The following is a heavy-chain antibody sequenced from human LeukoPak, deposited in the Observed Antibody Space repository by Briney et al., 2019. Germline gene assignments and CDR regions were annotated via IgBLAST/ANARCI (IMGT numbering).Heavy chain of an antibody. CDR3: ARDLIIYSGWYPYFDY. Sequence: GGSLRLSCAASGFTVSSNHMSWVRQAPGKGLEWVSVIYSGGSTYYADSVKGRFTISRDNSKNTLYLQMNSLRAEDTAVYYCARDLIIYSGWYPYFDYWGQGTLVTVSS. V-gene: IGHV3-66*01. CDR1: GFTVSSNH. CDR2: IYSGGST. J-gene: IGHJ4*02. D-gene: IGHD6-19*01.